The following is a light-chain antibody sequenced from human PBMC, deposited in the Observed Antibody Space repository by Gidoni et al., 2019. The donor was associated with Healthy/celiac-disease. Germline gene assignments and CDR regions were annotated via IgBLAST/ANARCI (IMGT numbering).Light chain of an antibody. V-gene: IGLV1-40*01. CDR2: GNS. J-gene: IGLJ3*02. CDR3: QSYDSSLSGSRV. Sequence: QSVLPQPPSVSVAPGQRVPIPCTGSSSNLGAGYDVHWYQQLPGTAPKLLIYGNSNRPSGVPDRFSGSKSGTSASLAITGLQAEDEADYYCQSYDSSLSGSRVFGGGTKLTVL. CDR1: SSNLGAGYD.